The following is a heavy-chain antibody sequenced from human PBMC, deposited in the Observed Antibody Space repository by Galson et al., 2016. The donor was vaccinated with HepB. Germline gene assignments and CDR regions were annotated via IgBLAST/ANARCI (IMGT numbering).Heavy chain of an antibody. Sequence: SLRLSCAASGFTFSDYYMSWIRQAPGKGLEWIPYISGSGRTIYYPDSMRGRFTVSRDNAKNSLFLQLNSLRAEDTAVYYCARDGCSTTTCYSDYYYYHGLDVWGKGTTVTVSS. CDR1: GFTFSDYY. V-gene: IGHV3-11*01. J-gene: IGHJ6*04. D-gene: IGHD2-2*01. CDR2: ISGSGRTI. CDR3: ARDGCSTTTCYSDYYYYHGLDV.